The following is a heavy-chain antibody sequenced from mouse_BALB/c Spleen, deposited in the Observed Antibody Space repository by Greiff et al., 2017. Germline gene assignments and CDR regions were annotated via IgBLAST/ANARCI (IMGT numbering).Heavy chain of an antibody. D-gene: IGHD1-2*01. J-gene: IGHJ3*01. V-gene: IGHV5-6-3*01. Sequence: EVQGVESGGGLVQPGGSLKLSCAASGFTFSSYGMSWVRQTPDKRLELVATINSNGGSTYYPDSVKGRFTISRDNAKNTLYLQMSSLKSEDTAMYYCARVTAGAYWGQGTLVTVSA. CDR3: ARVTAGAY. CDR1: GFTFSSYG. CDR2: INSNGGST.